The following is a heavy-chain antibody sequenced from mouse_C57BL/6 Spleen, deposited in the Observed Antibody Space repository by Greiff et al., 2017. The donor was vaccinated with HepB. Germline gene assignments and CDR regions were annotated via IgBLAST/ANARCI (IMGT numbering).Heavy chain of an antibody. J-gene: IGHJ4*01. CDR2: ICRGGST. CDR1: GFSFTSYG. CDR3: AKTPVGYYAMDY. Sequence: QVQLQQSGPGLVQPSQSLSITCTVSGFSFTSYGVHWVRQSPGKGLEWLGVICRGGSTDYNAAFMSRLSITKDNSKSQVFFKMNSLQADDTAIYYCAKTPVGYYAMDYWGQGTSVTVSS. V-gene: IGHV2-5*01.